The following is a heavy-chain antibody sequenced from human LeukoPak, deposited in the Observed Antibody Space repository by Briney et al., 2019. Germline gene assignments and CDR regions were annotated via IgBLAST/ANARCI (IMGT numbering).Heavy chain of an antibody. CDR3: ARSLPDYFDY. CDR1: GFTFSNYW. J-gene: IGHJ4*02. V-gene: IGHV3-7*03. CDR2: IKQDGSVK. Sequence: GGSLRLSCAASGFTFSNYWMRWVRQAPGKGLEWVASIKQDGSVKYYVDSVKGRFIISRDNAKNSLYLQMNSLRTEDTALYYCARSLPDYFDYWGQGTLVTVSS.